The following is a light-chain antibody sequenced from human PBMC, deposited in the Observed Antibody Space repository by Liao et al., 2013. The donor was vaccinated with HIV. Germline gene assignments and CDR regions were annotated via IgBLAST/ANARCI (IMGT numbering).Light chain of an antibody. J-gene: IGLJ2*01. CDR2: QDT. V-gene: IGLV3-1*01. CDR3: QAWDSSTVV. Sequence: SYELTQPPSVSVSPGQTASITCSGDALGDKYACWYQQKPGRSPVLVIYQDTKRPSGIPERFSGSNSGNTATLTIRGTQAMDEADYYCQAWDSSTVVFGGGTKLTVL. CDR1: ALGDKY.